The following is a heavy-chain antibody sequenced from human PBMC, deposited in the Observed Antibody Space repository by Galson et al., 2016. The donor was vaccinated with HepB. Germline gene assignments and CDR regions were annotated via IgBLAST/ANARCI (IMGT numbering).Heavy chain of an antibody. Sequence: SLRLSCAGSGLPFSNYGMHWVRQAPGKGLQWVAAVYRDGRRKHYADSVRGRFTISRDNSNNMFFLQMDSLRPDDTAVYYCAKRHEYCPPVGCSVDYWGQGTLVSVSS. V-gene: IGHV3-NL1*01. CDR3: AKRHEYCPPVGCSVDY. CDR2: VYRDGRRK. CDR1: GLPFSNYG. D-gene: IGHD2/OR15-2a*01. J-gene: IGHJ4*02.